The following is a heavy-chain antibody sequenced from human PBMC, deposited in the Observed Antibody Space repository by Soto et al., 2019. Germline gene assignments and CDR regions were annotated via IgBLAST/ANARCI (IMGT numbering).Heavy chain of an antibody. CDR2: ISSSSSTI. D-gene: IGHD4-17*01. V-gene: IGHV3-48*01. CDR1: GFTFSSYS. Sequence: EVQLVESGGGLVQPGGYLRLACAASGFTFSSYSMNWVRQAPGKGLEWVSYISSSSSTIYYADSVKCRLTISRDNAKNSMYLQMNSLRAEDTAVYYCARGEVTRTFKTIDYWGQGTLVTVSS. CDR3: ARGEVTRTFKTIDY. J-gene: IGHJ4*02.